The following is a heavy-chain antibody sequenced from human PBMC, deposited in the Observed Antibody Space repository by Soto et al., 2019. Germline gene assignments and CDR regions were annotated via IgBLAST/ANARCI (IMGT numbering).Heavy chain of an antibody. Sequence: QLQLQESGSGLVKPSQTLSLTCAVSGGSISSGGYSWSWIRQPPGKGLEWIGYIDHSGSTYYNPSLESRVTISVDSSTNQFSLKLSSVTAADPAVYYCARTNKRAYSYGLDYWGQGTLVTVSS. V-gene: IGHV4-30-2*01. J-gene: IGHJ4*02. CDR1: GGSISSGGYS. CDR2: IDHSGST. D-gene: IGHD5-18*01. CDR3: ARTNKRAYSYGLDY.